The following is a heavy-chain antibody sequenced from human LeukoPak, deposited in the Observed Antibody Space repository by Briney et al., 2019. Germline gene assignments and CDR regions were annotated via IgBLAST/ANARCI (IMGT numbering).Heavy chain of an antibody. CDR3: ARERAQYYYDSSGYLNRYYFDY. D-gene: IGHD3-22*01. Sequence: SETLSLTCTVSGGSISSGDYYWSWIRQPPGKGLERIGYIYYSGSTYYNPSLKSRVTISVDTSKNQFSLKLSSVTAADTAVYYCARERAQYYYDSSGYLNRYYFDYWGQGTLVTVSS. CDR2: IYYSGST. J-gene: IGHJ4*02. CDR1: GGSISSGDYY. V-gene: IGHV4-30-4*08.